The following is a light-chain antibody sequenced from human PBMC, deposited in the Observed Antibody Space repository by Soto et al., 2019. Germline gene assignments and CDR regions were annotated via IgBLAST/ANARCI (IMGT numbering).Light chain of an antibody. CDR3: QQYGGSPIT. CDR2: GAS. V-gene: IGKV3-20*01. J-gene: IGKJ5*01. Sequence: EKLITQSPGTTSLSPGEIVNLSFRASQSVTTRLAWYQHKPGQAPTLLMSGASNRASGVPVRFSGSGSGTDFTLTITRLEPEDFALYYCQQYGGSPITFGLGTRLEIK. CDR1: QSVTTR.